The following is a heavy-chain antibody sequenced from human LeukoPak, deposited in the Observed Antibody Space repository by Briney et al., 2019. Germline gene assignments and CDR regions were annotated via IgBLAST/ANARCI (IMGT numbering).Heavy chain of an antibody. V-gene: IGHV4-31*03. CDR2: IYYRGST. D-gene: IGHD5-18*01. Sequence: SETLSLTCTVSGRSISRGGYHCSSIRQHPAKGLEWIGYIYYRGSTCYNPSLKSRVTTSVDTSKNQFSLKLSSVTAADTAVYYCARDGGSDRYGSYYFDYWGQGTLVTVSS. J-gene: IGHJ4*02. CDR1: GRSISRGGYH. CDR3: ARDGGSDRYGSYYFDY.